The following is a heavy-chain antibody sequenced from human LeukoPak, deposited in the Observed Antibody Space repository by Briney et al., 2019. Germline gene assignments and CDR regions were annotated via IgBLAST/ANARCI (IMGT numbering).Heavy chain of an antibody. CDR3: ARDQYSSSWYGVRWFDP. CDR1: GGSISRGGYY. D-gene: IGHD6-13*01. Sequence: SQTLSLTCTVSGGSISRGGYYWSWIRQHPGKGLEWIGYIYYSGSTYYNPSLKSRVTISVDTSKNQFSLKLSSVTAADTAVYYCARDQYSSSWYGVRWFDPWGQGTLVTVSS. J-gene: IGHJ5*02. V-gene: IGHV4-31*03. CDR2: IYYSGST.